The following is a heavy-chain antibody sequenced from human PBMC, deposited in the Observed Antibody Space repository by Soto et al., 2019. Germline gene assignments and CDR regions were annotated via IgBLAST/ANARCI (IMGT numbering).Heavy chain of an antibody. CDR1: GGSFSGYY. Sequence: PSETLSLTCAVYGGSFSGYYWSWIRQPPGKGLEWIGEINHSGSTNYNPSLKSRVTISVDTSKNQFSLKLSSVTAADTAVYYCAREATRLGHLLCFGRRANWFDPWGQGTLLTVSS. CDR3: AREATRLGHLLCFGRRANWFDP. J-gene: IGHJ5*02. D-gene: IGHD3-10*01. V-gene: IGHV4-34*01. CDR2: INHSGST.